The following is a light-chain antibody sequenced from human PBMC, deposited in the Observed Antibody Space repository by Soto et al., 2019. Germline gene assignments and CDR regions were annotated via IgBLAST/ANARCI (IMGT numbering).Light chain of an antibody. J-gene: IGLJ2*01. CDR3: SSYTHGGTFHLV. Sequence: SALTQPASVSGSPRQSITLSCTGTSSDVGGYNYVSWYQQHPGKAPKLMIYEVSNRPSGVSNRFSGSKSGNTASVTISGLQAEDEADYYCSSYTHGGTFHLVFGGGTKVTVL. V-gene: IGLV2-14*01. CDR2: EVS. CDR1: SSDVGGYNY.